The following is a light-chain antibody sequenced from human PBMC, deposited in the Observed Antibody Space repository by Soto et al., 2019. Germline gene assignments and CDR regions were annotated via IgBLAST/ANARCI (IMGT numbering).Light chain of an antibody. CDR2: DDS. CDR1: NIGRKS. CDR3: QVWDSISDHYV. Sequence: SYVVTQPPSVSVAPGQTATITCGGSNIGRKSVHWYQQKPGQAPVLVVSDDSDRPAGIPERISGSNSGNTATLTISRVEAGDEADYFCQVWDSISDHYVFGTGTKLTVL. V-gene: IGLV3-21*02. J-gene: IGLJ1*01.